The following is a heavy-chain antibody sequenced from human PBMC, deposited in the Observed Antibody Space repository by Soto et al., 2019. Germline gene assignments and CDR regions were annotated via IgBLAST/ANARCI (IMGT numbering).Heavy chain of an antibody. CDR3: ARVRYDFWSGYLDYYYYYMDV. CDR2: ISSSSSYI. J-gene: IGHJ6*03. D-gene: IGHD3-3*01. Sequence: EVQLVESGGGLVKPGGSLRLSCAASGFTFSSYSMNWVRQAPGKGLEWVSSISSSSSYIYYADSVKGRFTISRDNAKNSLYLQMNGLRAEDTAVYYCARVRYDFWSGYLDYYYYYMDVWGKGTTVTVSS. CDR1: GFTFSSYS. V-gene: IGHV3-21*01.